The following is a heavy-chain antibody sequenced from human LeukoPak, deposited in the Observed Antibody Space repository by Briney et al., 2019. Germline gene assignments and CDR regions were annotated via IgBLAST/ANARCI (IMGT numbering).Heavy chain of an antibody. CDR1: GYTLTELS. D-gene: IGHD3-22*01. V-gene: IGHV1-24*01. Sequence: GASVKVSCKVSGYTLTELSTHWVRQAPGKGLEWMGGFDPEDGETIYAQKFQGRVTMTEDTSTDTAYMELSSLRSEDTAVYYCATFSPLHYYDSSGYYRPFDYWGQGTLVTVSS. CDR2: FDPEDGET. J-gene: IGHJ4*02. CDR3: ATFSPLHYYDSSGYYRPFDY.